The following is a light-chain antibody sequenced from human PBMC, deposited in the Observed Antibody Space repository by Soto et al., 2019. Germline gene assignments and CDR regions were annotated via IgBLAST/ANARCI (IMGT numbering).Light chain of an antibody. V-gene: IGKV3D-20*01. CDR1: QTVSSSY. CDR3: QHYASSPIT. Sequence: EVVLTQSPAPVSLSPGERATLSCGSSQTVSSSYLAWYRQKPGLAPTLLIYDASSRAAGIPDRFSGSGSEADFTLIISRVEPEDFAVYYCQHYASSPITFGQGTRLEI. J-gene: IGKJ5*01. CDR2: DAS.